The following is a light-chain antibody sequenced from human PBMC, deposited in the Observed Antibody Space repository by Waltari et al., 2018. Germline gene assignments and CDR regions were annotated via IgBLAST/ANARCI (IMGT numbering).Light chain of an antibody. Sequence: EIVLTQSPGTLSLSPGEGATLSCRASQSVNGALAGYQQKPGQAPRLLIYHASNRATGIPDRFSGGGSGTDFSLTINRLEPEDFAVYYCQHYLRLPVTFGQGTKVEI. CDR3: QHYLRLPVT. J-gene: IGKJ1*01. CDR1: QSVNGA. CDR2: HAS. V-gene: IGKV3-20*01.